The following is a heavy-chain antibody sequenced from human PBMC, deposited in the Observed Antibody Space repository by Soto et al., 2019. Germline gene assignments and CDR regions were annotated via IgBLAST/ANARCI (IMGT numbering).Heavy chain of an antibody. V-gene: IGHV3-30-3*01. CDR1: GFTFSSYA. J-gene: IGHJ6*02. Sequence: GGSLRLSCAASGFTFSSYAMHWVRQAPGRGLEWVAVISYDGSNKYYADSVKGRFTISRDNSKNTLYLQMNSLRAEDTAVYYCARESGEIRFLEWLLSGYYYGMDVWGQGTTVTVSS. CDR2: ISYDGSNK. CDR3: ARESGEIRFLEWLLSGYYYGMDV. D-gene: IGHD3-3*01.